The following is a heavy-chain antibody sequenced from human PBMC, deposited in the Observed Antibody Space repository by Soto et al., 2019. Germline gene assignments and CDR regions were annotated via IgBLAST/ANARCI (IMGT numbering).Heavy chain of an antibody. CDR3: AKEEYYYDSSGYYSLDY. Sequence: GGSLRLSCAASGFTFSSYGMHWVRQAPGKGLEWVAVISYDGSNKYYADSVKGRFTISRDNSKNTLYLQMNSLRAEDTAVYYRAKEEYYYDSSGYYSLDYWGQGTLVTVSS. J-gene: IGHJ4*02. D-gene: IGHD3-22*01. V-gene: IGHV3-30*18. CDR1: GFTFSSYG. CDR2: ISYDGSNK.